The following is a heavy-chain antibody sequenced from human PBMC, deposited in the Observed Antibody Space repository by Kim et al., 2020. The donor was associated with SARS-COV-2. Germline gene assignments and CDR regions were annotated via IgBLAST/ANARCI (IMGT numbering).Heavy chain of an antibody. J-gene: IGHJ6*02. CDR3: YGREDYGLDV. CDR1: GGSVTSRNYY. CDR2: VSYRGNT. Sequence: SETLSLTCNVSGGSVTSRNYYWGWILQPPGKGLEWIGSVSYRGNTHYSPSFKSRVTISLDTSKNQFSLKLNSVTAADTAVYYSYGREDYGLDVWGQGITV. D-gene: IGHD1-26*01. V-gene: IGHV4-39*01.